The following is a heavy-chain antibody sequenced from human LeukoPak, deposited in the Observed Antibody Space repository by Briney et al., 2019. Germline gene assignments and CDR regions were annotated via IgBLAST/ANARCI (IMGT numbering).Heavy chain of an antibody. CDR3: ARAVYDTSGHYYYYFDY. CDR2: LSGSGTTS. Sequence: GGSLRLSCEASGFTFSRYAMNWVRQAPGKGLEWVSALSGSGTTSFYADSVKGRFTISRDNSKNTLFLQMNSLRTEDTAVYYCARAVYDTSGHYYYYFDYWGQGTLVTVSS. V-gene: IGHV3-23*01. J-gene: IGHJ4*02. CDR1: GFTFSRYA. D-gene: IGHD3-22*01.